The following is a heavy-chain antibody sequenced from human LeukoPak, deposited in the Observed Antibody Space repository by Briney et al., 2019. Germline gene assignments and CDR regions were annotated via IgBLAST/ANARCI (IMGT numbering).Heavy chain of an antibody. CDR2: ISSSSSYI. CDR1: GFTFSSYS. D-gene: IGHD3-16*02. Sequence: PGGSLRLSCAASGFTFSSYSMNWVRQAPGKGLEWVSSISSSSSYIYYADSVKGRFTISRDHAKNSLYLQMNSLRAEDTAVYYCAGAYDYVWGSYRYETDYWGQGTLVTVSS. CDR3: AGAYDYVWGSYRYETDY. J-gene: IGHJ4*02. V-gene: IGHV3-21*01.